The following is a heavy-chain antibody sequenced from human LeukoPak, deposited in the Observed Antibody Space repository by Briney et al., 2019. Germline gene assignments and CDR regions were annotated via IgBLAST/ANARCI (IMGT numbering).Heavy chain of an antibody. Sequence: TTSETLSLTCTVSGGSISSYYWSWIRQPPGKGLGWIGYTYYSGSTNYNPSLKSRVTISVDTPKNQFSLKLSSVTAADTAVYYCARSMVRGVIRYDYWGQGTLVTVSS. CDR2: TYYSGST. J-gene: IGHJ4*02. CDR1: GGSISSYY. CDR3: ARSMVRGVIRYDY. D-gene: IGHD3-10*01. V-gene: IGHV4-59*01.